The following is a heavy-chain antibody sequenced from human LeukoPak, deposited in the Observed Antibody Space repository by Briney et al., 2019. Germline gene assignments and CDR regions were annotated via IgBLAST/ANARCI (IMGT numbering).Heavy chain of an antibody. CDR2: ISYDGSNK. CDR3: ARAENYGDSIDY. CDR1: GFTFSSYA. J-gene: IGHJ4*02. D-gene: IGHD4-17*01. V-gene: IGHV3-30-3*01. Sequence: PGGSLRLPCAASGFTFSSYAMHWVRQAPGKGLEWVAVISYDGSNKYYADSVKGRFTISRDNSKNTLCLQMNSLRAEDTAVYYCARAENYGDSIDYWGQGTLVTVSS.